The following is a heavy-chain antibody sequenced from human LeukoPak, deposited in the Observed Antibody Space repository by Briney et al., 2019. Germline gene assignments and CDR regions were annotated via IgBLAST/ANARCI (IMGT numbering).Heavy chain of an antibody. CDR2: INPTSGGT. V-gene: IGHV1-2*02. Sequence: ASVKVSCKPSGYTFTAYYLHWVRQAPGQGLEWMGWINPTSGGTHYAQKFQGRVTMTRDTSISTAYMELNRLTSDDTAVYYCAREGIAEPDTNWIDPWGQGTLVTVSS. CDR3: AREGIAEPDTNWIDP. D-gene: IGHD1-14*01. CDR1: GYTFTAYY. J-gene: IGHJ5*02.